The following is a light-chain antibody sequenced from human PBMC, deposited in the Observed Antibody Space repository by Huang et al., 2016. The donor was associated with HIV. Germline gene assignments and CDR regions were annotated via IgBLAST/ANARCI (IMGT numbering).Light chain of an antibody. V-gene: IGKV1-33*01. CDR1: QDITDY. J-gene: IGKJ2*01. CDR2: EAS. Sequence: DIQVTQSPSSLSASVGDRVTITCQASQDITDYLNLYQQTPGKAPKLLISEASNLASGVPSRFSGTRSGTDVTLTITSLQPEDIATYYCQQYDTLPYTFGQGTKLEI. CDR3: QQYDTLPYT.